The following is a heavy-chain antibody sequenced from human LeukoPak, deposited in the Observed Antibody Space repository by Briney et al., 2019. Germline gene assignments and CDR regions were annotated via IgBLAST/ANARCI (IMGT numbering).Heavy chain of an antibody. D-gene: IGHD3-22*01. Sequence: QSGGSLRLSCAASGFTFSSYWMSWVRQAPGKGLEWGANIKQDGSEKYYVDSVKGRFTISRDNAKNSLYLQMNSLRAEDTAVYYCARSQYYYDSSVPVDAFDIWGQGTMVTVSS. CDR1: GFTFSSYW. CDR2: IKQDGSEK. J-gene: IGHJ3*02. V-gene: IGHV3-7*01. CDR3: ARSQYYYDSSVPVDAFDI.